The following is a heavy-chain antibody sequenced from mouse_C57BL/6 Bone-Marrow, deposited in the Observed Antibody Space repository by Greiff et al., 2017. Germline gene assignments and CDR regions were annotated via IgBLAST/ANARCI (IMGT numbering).Heavy chain of an antibody. V-gene: IGHV1-26*01. J-gene: IGHJ4*01. Sequence: EVQLQQSGPELVKPGASVKISCKASGYTFTDYYMNWVKQSHGKSLEWIGDINPNNGGTSYNQKFKGKATLTVDKSSSTAYMELRSLTSEDSAVYYCASYCYAMDYWGQGTSVTVSS. D-gene: IGHD1-1*01. CDR1: GYTFTDYY. CDR2: INPNNGGT. CDR3: ASYCYAMDY.